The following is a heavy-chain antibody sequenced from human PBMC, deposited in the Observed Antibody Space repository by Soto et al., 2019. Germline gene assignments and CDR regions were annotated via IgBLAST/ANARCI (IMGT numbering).Heavy chain of an antibody. CDR1: GYTFTGYY. D-gene: IGHD1-20*01. J-gene: IGHJ6*02. CDR3: ASSITEYYYYGMDV. Sequence: ASVKVSCKASGYTFTGYYMHWVRQAPGQGLEWMGWINPNSGGTNYAQKFQGWVTMTRDTSISTAYMELSRLRSDDTAVYYCASSITEYYYYGMDVWGQGPTVTVSS. V-gene: IGHV1-2*04. CDR2: INPNSGGT.